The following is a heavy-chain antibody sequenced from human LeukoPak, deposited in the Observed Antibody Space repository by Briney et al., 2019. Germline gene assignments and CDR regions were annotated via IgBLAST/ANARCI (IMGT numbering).Heavy chain of an antibody. D-gene: IGHD6-13*01. CDR3: ARGVYIAAAQYGY. CDR2: IYYSGTT. V-gene: IGHV4-59*01. J-gene: IGHJ4*02. CDR1: GGSISSFY. Sequence: SETLSLTCTVSGGSISSFYWSWIRQPPGKGLEWIGYIYYSGTTNYNPSLKSRVTISVDTSKNQFSLKLNSVTAADTAVYYCARGVYIAAAQYGYWGQGTLVTVSS.